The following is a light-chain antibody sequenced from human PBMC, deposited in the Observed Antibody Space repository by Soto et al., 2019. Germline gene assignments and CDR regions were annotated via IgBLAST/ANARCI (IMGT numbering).Light chain of an antibody. CDR1: QGIRNY. V-gene: IGKV1-9*01. CDR2: IAS. CDR3: QQVNNYPIT. J-gene: IGKJ5*01. Sequence: DIQLTQSPSFLSASVGDRVTITCRASQGIRNYLAWYQQKPGRAPKLLMYIASTLQTGVPSRCSGSQSGTEFTLTISSLQPEDFATYYCQQVNNYPITFGQGTRLEIK.